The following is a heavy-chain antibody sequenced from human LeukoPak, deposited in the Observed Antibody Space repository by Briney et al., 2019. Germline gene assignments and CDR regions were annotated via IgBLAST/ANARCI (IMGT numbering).Heavy chain of an antibody. J-gene: IGHJ4*02. D-gene: IGHD1-26*01. Sequence: PSETLSLTCAVYDGSFSGYYWSWIRQPPGKGLEWIGEINHSGSTNYNPSLKSRVTISLDTSKSQFSLKVSSVTAADTAVYYCARDGGSHIDYWGQGTMVTVSS. CDR2: INHSGST. CDR1: DGSFSGYY. CDR3: ARDGGSHIDY. V-gene: IGHV4-34*01.